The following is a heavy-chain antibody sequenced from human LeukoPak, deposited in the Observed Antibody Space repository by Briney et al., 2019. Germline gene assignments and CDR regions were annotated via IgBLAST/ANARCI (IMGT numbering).Heavy chain of an antibody. CDR1: GFTLSSYW. CDR2: IKHNGNVN. Sequence: PGGSLRLSCAASGFTLSSYWMNWARQAPGKGLEWVASIKHNGNVNYYVDSVKGRFTISRDNAKNSLYLQMSSLRAEDTAVYFCARGGGLDVWGQGATVTVSS. D-gene: IGHD3-16*01. J-gene: IGHJ6*02. CDR3: ARGGGLDV. V-gene: IGHV3-7*03.